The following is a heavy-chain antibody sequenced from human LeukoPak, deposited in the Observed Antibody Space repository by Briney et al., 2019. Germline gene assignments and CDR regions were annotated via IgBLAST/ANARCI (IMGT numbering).Heavy chain of an antibody. CDR2: IYSGGST. V-gene: IGHV3-66*01. D-gene: IGHD6-6*01. CDR1: GFTVSSNY. CDR3: AKERVKLAARPVGLDY. Sequence: GGSLRLSCAASGFTVSSNYMSWVRQAPGKGLEWVSAIYSGGSTYYADSVKGRFTISRDNSKNTVYLQMNSLKAEDTALYYCAKERVKLAARPVGLDYWGQGTLVTVSS. J-gene: IGHJ4*02.